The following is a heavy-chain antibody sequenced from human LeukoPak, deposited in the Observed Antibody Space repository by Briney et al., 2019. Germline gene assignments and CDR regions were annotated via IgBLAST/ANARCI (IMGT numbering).Heavy chain of an antibody. V-gene: IGHV4-34*08. CDR1: GFTFSNAW. CDR2: INHSGST. Sequence: PGGSLRLSCAASGFTFSNAWMSWVRQAPGKGLEWIGEINHSGSTNYNPSLKSRVTISVDTSKNQFSLKLSSVTAADTAVYYCVGRGLWFGELTDYWGQGTLVTVSS. CDR3: VGRGLWFGELTDY. J-gene: IGHJ4*02. D-gene: IGHD3-10*01.